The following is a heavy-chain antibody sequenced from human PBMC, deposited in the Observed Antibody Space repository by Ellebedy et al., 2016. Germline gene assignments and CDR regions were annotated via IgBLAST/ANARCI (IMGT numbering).Heavy chain of an antibody. V-gene: IGHV4-59*08. J-gene: IGHJ4*02. CDR2: IYYSGST. D-gene: IGHD5-24*01. CDR3: ARGWLQYFDN. Sequence: GSLRLSCTVSGGSISSYYWSWIRQPPGKGLEWIGYIYYSGSTNYNPSLKSRVTISVDTSKNQFSLKLSSVTAADTAVYYCARGWLQYFDNWGQGTLVTVSS. CDR1: GGSISSYY.